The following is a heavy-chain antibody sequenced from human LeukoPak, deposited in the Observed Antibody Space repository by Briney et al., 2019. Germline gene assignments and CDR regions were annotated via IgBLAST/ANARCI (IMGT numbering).Heavy chain of an antibody. CDR2: IYSSGST. CDR3: AGAPWGPFDF. J-gene: IGHJ4*02. Sequence: PSETLSLTCAVSGGSISSSHCWNWVRQPPGEGLEWIGEIYSSGSTNYNPSFKSRVTISVDKSKNQFSLKVASVTAADTALYYCAGAPWGPFDFWSQGILVTVSS. V-gene: IGHV4-4*02. CDR1: GGSISSSHC. D-gene: IGHD7-27*01.